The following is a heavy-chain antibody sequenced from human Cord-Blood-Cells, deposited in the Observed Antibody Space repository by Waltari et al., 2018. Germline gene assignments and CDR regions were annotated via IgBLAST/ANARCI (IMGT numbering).Heavy chain of an antibody. D-gene: IGHD2-21*01. CDR3: ASRAPNRIARHDAVDI. J-gene: IGHJ3*02. CDR2: INPKCGGI. CDR1: GYTFTGYY. Sequence: QVQLVQSGAEVKKPGASVKVSCKASGYTFTGYYMQWVRQAPGQGLEWMGWINPKCGGINYAQKFQGRFTMTRDTSISTAYMELSRVRSDDTAVYYCASRAPNRIARHDAVDIWGQATMVTVSS. V-gene: IGHV1-2*02.